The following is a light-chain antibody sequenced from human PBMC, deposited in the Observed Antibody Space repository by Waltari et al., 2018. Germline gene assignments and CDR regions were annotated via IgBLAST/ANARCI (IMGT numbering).Light chain of an antibody. V-gene: IGLV2-14*01. CDR2: DFS. Sequence: QSALTQPASVSGSPGQSITISCFGTSSDIGVYNYFSCYQQYPGKAPKLMISDFSNRPSGVSDRFSGSKSDNTASLAISGLRAEDEADYYCNSYTRKTASVVFGGGTKLTVL. CDR3: NSYTRKTASVV. CDR1: SSDIGVYNY. J-gene: IGLJ3*02.